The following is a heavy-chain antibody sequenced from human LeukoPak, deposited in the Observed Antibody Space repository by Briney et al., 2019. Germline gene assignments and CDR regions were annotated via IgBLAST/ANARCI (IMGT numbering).Heavy chain of an antibody. Sequence: APVKVSYKASGGTFSSYAISWVRQAPGQGLEWMGGIIPIFGTANYAQKFQGRVTITTDESTSTAYMELSSLRSEDTAVYYCASEDTFIVATMRYLGYYFDYWGQGTLVTVSS. V-gene: IGHV1-69*05. CDR3: ASEDTFIVATMRYLGYYFDY. D-gene: IGHD5-12*01. J-gene: IGHJ4*02. CDR1: GGTFSSYA. CDR2: IIPIFGTA.